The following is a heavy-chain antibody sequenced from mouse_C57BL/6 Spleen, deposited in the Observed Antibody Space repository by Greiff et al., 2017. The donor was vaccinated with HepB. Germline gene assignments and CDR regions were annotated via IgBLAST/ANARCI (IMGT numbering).Heavy chain of an antibody. J-gene: IGHJ1*03. CDR3: AGDLYGHGYFDV. CDR2: ITHSGET. D-gene: IGHD1-1*01. Sequence: VQLQESGPGLVKPSQSLFLTCSITGFPITSGYYWIWIRQSPGKPLEWMGYITHSGETFYNPSLQSPISITRETSKNQFFLQLNSVTTEDTAMYYCAGDLYGHGYFDVWGTGTTVTVSS. V-gene: IGHV12-3*01. CDR1: GFPITSGYY.